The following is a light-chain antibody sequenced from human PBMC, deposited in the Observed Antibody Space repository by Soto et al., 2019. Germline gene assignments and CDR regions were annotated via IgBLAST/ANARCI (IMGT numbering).Light chain of an antibody. CDR3: QQLNSYPH. CDR2: AAS. J-gene: IGKJ2*01. Sequence: DIQLTQSPSFLSASVGDRVTITCRASQGISSYLAWCQQKPGKAPKLLIYAASTLQSGVPSRFSGSGSGTEFTLTISSLQPEDFATYYCQQLNSYPHFGQGTKLEIK. V-gene: IGKV1-9*01. CDR1: QGISSY.